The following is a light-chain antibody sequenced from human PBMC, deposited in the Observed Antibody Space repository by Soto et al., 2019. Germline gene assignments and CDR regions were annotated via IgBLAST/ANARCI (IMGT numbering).Light chain of an antibody. CDR3: QQYYSTPQT. J-gene: IGKJ1*01. CDR1: QSVLYSSNNKSY. V-gene: IGKV4-1*01. Sequence: DIVMTQPPDSLAVSLGERATINCKSSQSVLYSSNNKSYLAWYQQKLGQPPKLLIYCASTRESGFPDRFSGSGSGTDFTLTISSLQAEDVAVYYCQQYYSTPQTFGQGTKVEIK. CDR2: CAS.